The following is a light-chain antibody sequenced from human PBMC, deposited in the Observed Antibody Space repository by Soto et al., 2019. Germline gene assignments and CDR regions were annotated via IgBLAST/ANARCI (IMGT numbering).Light chain of an antibody. V-gene: IGLV1-47*01. CDR1: SSNIGSNY. J-gene: IGLJ1*01. CDR2: KNN. Sequence: QSVLAQPPSASGTPVQRVTISCSGSSSNIGSNYVYWYQQLPGTAPQLLIYKNNQRPSGVPDRFTGSKSGTSASLAISGLRSEDEADYYCAAWDDSLSGYVFGTGTKVTVL. CDR3: AAWDDSLSGYV.